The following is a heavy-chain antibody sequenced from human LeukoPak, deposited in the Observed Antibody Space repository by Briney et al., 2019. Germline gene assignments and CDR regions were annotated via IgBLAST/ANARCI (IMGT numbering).Heavy chain of an antibody. V-gene: IGHV7-4-1*02. CDR1: GYTFTRYA. CDR2: INPNTGNP. D-gene: IGHD5-18*01. Sequence: ASVKVSCKASGYTFTRYAMNWLRQAPGQGLEWMGWINPNTGNPTYAQGFTGRFVFSLDTSVSTAYLQISSLKAEDTAVYYCAQNGRGYSYGNWGQGTLVTVSS. CDR3: AQNGRGYSYGN. J-gene: IGHJ4*02.